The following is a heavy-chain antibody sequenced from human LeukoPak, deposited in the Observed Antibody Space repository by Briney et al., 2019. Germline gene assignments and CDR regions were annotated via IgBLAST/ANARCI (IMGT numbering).Heavy chain of an antibody. CDR1: GGSISSGSYY. V-gene: IGHV4-61*02. D-gene: IGHD3-9*01. CDR2: IYTSGST. J-gene: IGHJ3*02. CDR3: ARGLRYFDWQYDAFDI. Sequence: SQTLSLTCTVSGGSISSGSYYWSWIRQPAGKGLEWIGRIYTSGSTNHNPSLKSRVTISVDTSKNQFSLKLSSVTAADTAVYYCARGLRYFDWQYDAFDIWGQGTMVTVSS.